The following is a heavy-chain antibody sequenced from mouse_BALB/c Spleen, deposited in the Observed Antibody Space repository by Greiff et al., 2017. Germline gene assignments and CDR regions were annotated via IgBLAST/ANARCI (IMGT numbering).Heavy chain of an antibody. CDR2: ISSGGSYT. CDR1: GFTFSSYT. CDR3: TRAPYYDYDRFAY. Sequence: EVKLVESGGGLVKPGGSLKLSCAASGFTFSSYTMSWVRQTPEKRLEWVATISSGGSYTYYPDSVKGRFTISRDNAKNTLYLQMSSLKSEDTAMYYCTRAPYYDYDRFAYWGQGTLVTVSA. V-gene: IGHV5-6-4*01. J-gene: IGHJ3*01. D-gene: IGHD2-4*01.